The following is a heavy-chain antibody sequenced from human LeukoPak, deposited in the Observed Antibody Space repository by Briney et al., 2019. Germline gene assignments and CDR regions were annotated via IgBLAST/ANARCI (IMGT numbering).Heavy chain of an antibody. V-gene: IGHV4-34*01. Sequence: ASETLSLTCAVYGGSFSGYYWSWIRQPPGKGLEWIGEINHSGSTNYNPSLKSRVTISVDTSKNQFSLKLSSVTAADTAVYYCARDIGGGNAGFDYWGQGTLVTVSS. CDR3: ARDIGGGNAGFDY. D-gene: IGHD4-23*01. CDR1: GGSFSGYY. J-gene: IGHJ4*02. CDR2: INHSGST.